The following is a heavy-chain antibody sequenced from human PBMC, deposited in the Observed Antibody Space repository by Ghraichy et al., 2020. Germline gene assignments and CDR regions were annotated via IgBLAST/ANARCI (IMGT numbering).Heavy chain of an antibody. CDR2: INHSGST. J-gene: IGHJ4*02. CDR1: GGSFSGYY. Sequence: LSLTCAVYGGSFSGYYWSWIRQPPGKGLEWIGEINHSGSTNYNPSLKSRVTISVDTSKNQFSLKLSSVTAADTAVYYCARAPYYCSGGSCYSYYFDYWGQGTLVTVSS. CDR3: ARAPYYCSGGSCYSYYFDY. D-gene: IGHD2-15*01. V-gene: IGHV4-34*01.